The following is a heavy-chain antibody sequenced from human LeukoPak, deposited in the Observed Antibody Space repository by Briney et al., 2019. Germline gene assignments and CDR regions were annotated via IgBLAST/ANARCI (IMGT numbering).Heavy chain of an antibody. CDR1: GYSISSGYY. D-gene: IGHD2-21*02. CDR2: IYHSGST. CDR3: ARTCGGDCYMWAFDI. J-gene: IGHJ3*02. Sequence: SETLSLTCTVSGYSISSGYYWGWIRQPPGKGLEWIGSIYHSGSTYYNPSLKSRVTISVDTSKNQFSLKLSSVTAADTAVYYCARTCGGDCYMWAFDIWGQGTMVTVSS. V-gene: IGHV4-38-2*02.